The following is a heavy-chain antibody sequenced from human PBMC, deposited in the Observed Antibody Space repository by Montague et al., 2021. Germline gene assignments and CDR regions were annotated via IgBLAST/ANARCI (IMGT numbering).Heavy chain of an antibody. CDR3: ANQDYHISGTSYRAFDP. Sequence: SETLSLTCTVSGGTIINAHLRLVRQPTGTGLERIGRMFFGGATIYNPSLKSRDTISIDTSTNQFSLQLSSLTAADTAVYYCANQDYHISGTSYRAFDPWG. CDR2: MFFGGAT. CDR1: GGTIINAH. V-gene: IGHV4-4*07. D-gene: IGHD3-10*01. J-gene: IGHJ5*02.